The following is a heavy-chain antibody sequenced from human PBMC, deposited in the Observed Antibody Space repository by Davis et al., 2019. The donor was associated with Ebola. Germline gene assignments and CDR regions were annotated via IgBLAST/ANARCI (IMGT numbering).Heavy chain of an antibody. CDR1: GFTFSSYA. CDR2: LSNSGGST. J-gene: IGHJ6*04. Sequence: GGSLRLSCAGSGFTFSSYAMNWVRQAPGKGLEWVSALSNSGGSTYYADSVKGRFTVSRDNSKKTMYLQMNSLRAEDTAVYYCARSGLSFGVVKYHYGMDVWGKGTTVTVSS. D-gene: IGHD3-3*01. CDR3: ARSGLSFGVVKYHYGMDV. V-gene: IGHV3-23*01.